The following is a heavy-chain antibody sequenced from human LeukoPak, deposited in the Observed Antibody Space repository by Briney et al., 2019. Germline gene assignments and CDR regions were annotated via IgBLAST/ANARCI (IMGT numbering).Heavy chain of an antibody. J-gene: IGHJ4*02. CDR1: GGSFSGYY. Sequence: PSETLSLTCAVYGGSFSGYYWSWIRQPPGKGLEWIGYIYYSGSTNYNPSLKSRVTISVDTSKNQFSLKLSSVTAADTAVYYCARGGGGDGYNYWGQGTLVTVSS. D-gene: IGHD5-24*01. V-gene: IGHV4-59*01. CDR3: ARGGGGDGYNY. CDR2: IYYSGST.